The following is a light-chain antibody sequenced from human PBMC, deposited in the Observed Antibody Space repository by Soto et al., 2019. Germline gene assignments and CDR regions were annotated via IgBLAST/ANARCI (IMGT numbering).Light chain of an antibody. CDR3: SSYTSSSTVV. J-gene: IGLJ2*01. V-gene: IGLV2-14*01. CDR1: SRDVGGYNY. CDR2: DVS. Sequence: QSVLTQPASVSGSPGQSITISCTGTSRDVGGYNYVSWYQQHPGKAPKLMIYDVSNRPSGVSNRFSGSESGNTASLTISGLQAEDEADYYCSSYTSSSTVVFGGGTKVTVL.